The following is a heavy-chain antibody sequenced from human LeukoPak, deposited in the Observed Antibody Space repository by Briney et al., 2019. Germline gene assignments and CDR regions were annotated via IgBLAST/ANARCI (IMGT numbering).Heavy chain of an antibody. D-gene: IGHD3-3*01. CDR2: ISYDGSNK. CDR3: AGQVLEWSGGWFDP. Sequence: GGSLRLSCAASGYTFSSYAMHWVRQAPGKGLEWVAVISYDGSNKYYADSVKGRFTISRDNSKNTLYLQMNSLRAEDTAVYYWAGQVLEWSGGWFDPWGQGTLVTVSS. CDR1: GYTFSSYA. J-gene: IGHJ5*02. V-gene: IGHV3-30-3*01.